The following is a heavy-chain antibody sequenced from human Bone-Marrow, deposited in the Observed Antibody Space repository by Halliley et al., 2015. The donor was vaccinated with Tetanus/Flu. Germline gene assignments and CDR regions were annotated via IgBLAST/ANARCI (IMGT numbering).Heavy chain of an antibody. CDR3: ARGHGVRGYCSGYSCFNPSGMDD. V-gene: IGHV4-31*03. Sequence: TLSLTCTVSGGSISSGNYYWNWIRQHPGKGLEWNGSIYHSGTTYYNPSLENRVTISVDSSKNEFSLKLRSVNATDTAVYYCARGHGVRGYCSGYSCFNPSGMDDWGQGATVTISS. CDR2: IYHSGTT. CDR1: GGSISSGNYY. J-gene: IGHJ6*02. D-gene: IGHD2-15*01.